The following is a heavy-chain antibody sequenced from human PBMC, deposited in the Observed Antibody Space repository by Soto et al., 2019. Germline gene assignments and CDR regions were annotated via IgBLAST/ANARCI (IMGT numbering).Heavy chain of an antibody. D-gene: IGHD3-22*01. CDR2: IYPGDSDT. J-gene: IGHJ3*02. Sequence: LGESLKISCKGSGCSVTSYWIGWVRQMPGKGLEWMGIIYPGDSDTRYSPSFQGQVTISADKSISTAYLQWSSLKASDTAMYYCARLYYYESSGRDHDAFDIWGQGTMVTVSS. CDR1: GCSVTSYW. CDR3: ARLYYYESSGRDHDAFDI. V-gene: IGHV5-51*01.